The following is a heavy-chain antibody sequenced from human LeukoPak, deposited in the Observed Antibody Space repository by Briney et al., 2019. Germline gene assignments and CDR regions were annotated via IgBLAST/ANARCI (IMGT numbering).Heavy chain of an antibody. Sequence: SSETLSLTCTVSGGSISSYYWSWIRQPPGKGLEWIGYIYYSGSTNYNPSLKSRVTISVDTSKNQFSLKLSSVTAADTAVYYCARVYYLRAFDIWGQGTMVTVSS. D-gene: IGHD1-26*01. CDR3: ARVYYLRAFDI. J-gene: IGHJ3*02. V-gene: IGHV4-59*01. CDR2: IYYSGST. CDR1: GGSISSYY.